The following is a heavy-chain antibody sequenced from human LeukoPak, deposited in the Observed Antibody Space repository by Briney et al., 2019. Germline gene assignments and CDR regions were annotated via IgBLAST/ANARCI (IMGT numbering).Heavy chain of an antibody. CDR1: GFTFSGSA. V-gene: IGHV3-73*01. D-gene: IGHD3-22*01. J-gene: IGHJ4*02. CDR3: TGNYYDSSGYLLDY. CDR2: IRSKANSYAT. Sequence: RGSLRLSCAASGFTFSGSAMHWVRQASGKGLEWVGRIRSKANSYATAYAASVKGRFTISRDDSKNTAYLQMNSLKTEDTAVYYCTGNYYDSSGYLLDYWGQGTLVTVSS.